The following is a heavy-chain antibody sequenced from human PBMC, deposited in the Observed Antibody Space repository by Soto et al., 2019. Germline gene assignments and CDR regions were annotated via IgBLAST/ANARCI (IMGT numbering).Heavy chain of an antibody. CDR2: ISAYNGNT. D-gene: IGHD5-12*01. J-gene: IGHJ3*02. V-gene: IGHV1-18*01. Sequence: ASVKVSCKASGYTFTSYGISWVRQATGQGLEWMGWISAYNGNTNYAQKLQGRVTMTTDTSTSTAYMELRSLRSDDTAVYYCARGGYSGYDPRRLAFDIWGQGTMVTVSS. CDR3: ARGGYSGYDPRRLAFDI. CDR1: GYTFTSYG.